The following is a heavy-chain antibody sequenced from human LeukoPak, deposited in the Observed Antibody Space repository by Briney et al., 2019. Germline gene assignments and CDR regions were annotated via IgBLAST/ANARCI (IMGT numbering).Heavy chain of an antibody. D-gene: IGHD3-3*01. J-gene: IGHJ4*02. CDR1: GYSISSGSY. CDR3: ARAFGVVIYFDY. Sequence: SETLSLTCSVSGYSISSGSYWGWIWQPPGKGLEWIGSIHHSGSTYYNPSRKSRVTISVDTSKNPFSLKLTSVTAADTAVYYCARAFGVVIYFDYWGQGTLVTVSS. CDR2: IHHSGST. V-gene: IGHV4-38-2*02.